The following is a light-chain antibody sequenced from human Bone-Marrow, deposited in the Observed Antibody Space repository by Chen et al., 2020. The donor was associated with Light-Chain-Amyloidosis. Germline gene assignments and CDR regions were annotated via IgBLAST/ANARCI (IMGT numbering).Light chain of an antibody. CDR3: QSADSSGTYEVI. V-gene: IGLV3-25*03. Sequence: SYELPPPPSVSVSPGPTARLTCSGDDLPTQYAYWYQQNPGQAPVLVIHRDTERPAGISERFSGSSSGTTATLTISGVQTEDEADYHCQSADSSGTYEVIFGGGTKLTVL. CDR1: DLPTQY. CDR2: RDT. J-gene: IGLJ2*01.